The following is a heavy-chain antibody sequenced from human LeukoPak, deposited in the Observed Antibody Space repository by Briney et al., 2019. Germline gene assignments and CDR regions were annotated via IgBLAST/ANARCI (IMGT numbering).Heavy chain of an antibody. CDR2: IYYSGST. CDR1: GGSISSYY. Sequence: PSETLSLTCTVSGGSISSYYWSWIRQPPGKGLEWIGYIYYSGSTNYNPSLKSRVTISVDTSKNQFSLKLSSVTAADTAVYYCGYCSSTSCYRSYYYYMDVWGKGTTVTVSS. V-gene: IGHV4-59*08. J-gene: IGHJ6*03. D-gene: IGHD2-2*02. CDR3: GYCSSTSCYRSYYYYMDV.